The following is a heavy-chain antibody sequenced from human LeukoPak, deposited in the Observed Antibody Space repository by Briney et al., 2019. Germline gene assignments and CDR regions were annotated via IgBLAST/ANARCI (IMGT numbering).Heavy chain of an antibody. CDR1: GGTFSSYA. CDR3: ARLGNVDSGSYPKRFYYYYGMDV. J-gene: IGHJ6*02. D-gene: IGHD1-26*01. CDR2: IIPILGIA. V-gene: IGHV1-69*04. Sequence: ASVKVSCKASGGTFSSYAISGVRQAPGQGLEWMGRIIPILGIANYAQKFQGRVTITADKSTSTAYMELSSLRSEDTAVYYCARLGNVDSGSYPKRFYYYYGMDVWGQGTTVTVSS.